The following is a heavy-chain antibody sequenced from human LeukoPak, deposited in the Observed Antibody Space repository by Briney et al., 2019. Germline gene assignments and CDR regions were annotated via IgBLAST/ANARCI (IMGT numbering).Heavy chain of an antibody. J-gene: IGHJ4*02. CDR2: IYYSGST. D-gene: IGHD4-17*01. V-gene: IGHV4-59*01. CDR3: ARDSRSLGVTTVTRGFDY. Sequence: SETLSLTCTVSGGAISSYYWSWIRQPPGEGLEWIGYIYYSGSTDYNPSLKSRVTISVDTSKNQFSLNLNSVTAADTAAYYCARDSRSLGVTTVTRGFDYWGQGTLVTVSS. CDR1: GGAISSYY.